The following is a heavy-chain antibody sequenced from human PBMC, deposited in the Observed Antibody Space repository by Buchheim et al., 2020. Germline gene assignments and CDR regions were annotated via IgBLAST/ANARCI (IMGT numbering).Heavy chain of an antibody. Sequence: QVQLQESGPGLVKPSETLSLTCSISGGSITTYYWTWLRQPPGKGLEWIGHIYYTGSTSYNLSLRGRITISVDTSKKQFSLTRGAGAGADTAVDCWGGGGRWTGTAAFDSWGQGTL. CDR1: GGSITTYY. CDR2: IYYTGST. CDR3: GGGGRWTGTAAFDS. V-gene: IGHV4-59*01. J-gene: IGHJ4*02. D-gene: IGHD3-16*01.